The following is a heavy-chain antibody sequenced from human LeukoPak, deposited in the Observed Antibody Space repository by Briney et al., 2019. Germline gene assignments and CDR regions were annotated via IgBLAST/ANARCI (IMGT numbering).Heavy chain of an antibody. D-gene: IGHD2-21*01. CDR1: GYAFINHA. V-gene: IGHV1-3*04. J-gene: IGHJ4*02. CDR2: INIGNGNT. Sequence: ASVKVSCKASGYAFINHAIHWVRQAPGQRLEWMGWINIGNGNTKYSQNFQGRITITRDTSATTAYMDLSSLRSEDTAMYYCARRLGRSFDYWGQGTLVTVSS. CDR3: ARRLGRSFDY.